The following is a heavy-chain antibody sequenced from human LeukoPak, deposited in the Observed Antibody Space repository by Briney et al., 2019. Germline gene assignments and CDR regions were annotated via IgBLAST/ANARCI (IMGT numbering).Heavy chain of an antibody. D-gene: IGHD7-27*01. CDR2: INSDGSST. Sequence: GGSLRLSCAASGFTFSSYWMHWVRQAPGKGLVWVSRINSDGSSTNYADSVKGRSTISRDNAKNTLYLQVKSLRAEDTAVYYCARGPSGWGSLDSWGQGTLVTVSS. V-gene: IGHV3-74*01. CDR3: ARGPSGWGSLDS. J-gene: IGHJ4*02. CDR1: GFTFSSYW.